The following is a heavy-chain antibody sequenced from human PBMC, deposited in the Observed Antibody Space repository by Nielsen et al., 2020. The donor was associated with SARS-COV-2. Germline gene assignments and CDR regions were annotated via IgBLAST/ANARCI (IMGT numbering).Heavy chain of an antibody. CDR2: INAGNGNT. Sequence: ASVKVSCKASGYTFTAYAIHWVRQAPGQRLEWMGWINAGNGNTRYSQKFQGRVTITRDTSASTAYMELSSLRSEDTAVYYCARHLRGYIDYWGQGTLVTVSS. J-gene: IGHJ4*02. CDR3: ARHLRGYIDY. CDR1: GYTFTAYA. V-gene: IGHV1-3*01.